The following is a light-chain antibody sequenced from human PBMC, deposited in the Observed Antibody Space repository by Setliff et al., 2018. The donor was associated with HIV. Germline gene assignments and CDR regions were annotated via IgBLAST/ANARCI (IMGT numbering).Light chain of an antibody. Sequence: ALTQPPSASGSPGQSVTISCTGTSSDVGGYKFVSWYQQHPGKAPKLIISEVNKRPSGVPDRFSGSKSGNTASLTVSGLQAEDEADYYCSSYAGSNNVFGTGTKVTVL. V-gene: IGLV2-8*01. CDR3: SSYAGSNNV. CDR2: EVN. CDR1: SSDVGGYKF. J-gene: IGLJ1*01.